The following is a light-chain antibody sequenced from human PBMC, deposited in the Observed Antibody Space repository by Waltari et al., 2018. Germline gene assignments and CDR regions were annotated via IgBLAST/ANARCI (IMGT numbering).Light chain of an antibody. CDR3: MQALQTPYT. CDR1: QSLLHSNGYKY. V-gene: IGKV2-28*01. CDR2: LGS. Sequence: DIVVTQSPLSLPVTPGEPASISCRSSQSLLHSNGYKYLDWYLQRPGQSPQLLIYLGSTRASGVPDRFSGSGSGTDFTLKISRVEAEDIGVYYCMQALQTPYTFGQGTQLDIK. J-gene: IGKJ2*01.